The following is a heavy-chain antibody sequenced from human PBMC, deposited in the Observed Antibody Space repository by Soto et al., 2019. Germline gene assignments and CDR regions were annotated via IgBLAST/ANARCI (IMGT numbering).Heavy chain of an antibody. J-gene: IGHJ5*02. CDR1: GGTFSSYT. CDR2: IIPILGIA. Sequence: SVKVSCKASGGTFSSYTISWVRQAPGQGLEWMGRIIPILGIANYAQKFQGRVTITADKSTSTAYMELSSLRSEDTAVYYCARVIIAAAGTSLWFDPWGQGTLVTVSS. D-gene: IGHD6-13*01. CDR3: ARVIIAAAGTSLWFDP. V-gene: IGHV1-69*02.